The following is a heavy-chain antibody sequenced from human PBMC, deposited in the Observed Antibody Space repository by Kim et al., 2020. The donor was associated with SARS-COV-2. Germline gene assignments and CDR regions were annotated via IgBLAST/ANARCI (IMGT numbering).Heavy chain of an antibody. CDR3: AKTSGYGGVHFDY. V-gene: IGHV3-9*01. D-gene: IGHD5-12*01. Sequence: YADSVKGRFTISRDNAKNSLYLQMNSLRAEDTALYYCAKTSGYGGVHFDYWGQGTLVTVSS. J-gene: IGHJ4*02.